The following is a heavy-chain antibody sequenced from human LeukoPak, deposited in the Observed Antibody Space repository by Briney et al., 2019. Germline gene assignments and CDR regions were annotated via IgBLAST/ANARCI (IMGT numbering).Heavy chain of an antibody. D-gene: IGHD5-12*01. J-gene: IGHJ4*02. CDR3: AKESGYDVDLEY. CDR1: GFTFSTYW. V-gene: IGHV3-74*01. CDR2: INTDGSTT. Sequence: PGGSLRLSCAGSGFTFSTYWVHWVRQAPGGGLVWVSGINTDGSTTSYADSVKGRFSISRDNAKNTVYLQMSSLRAEDTAVYYCAKESGYDVDLEYWGQGALVTVSS.